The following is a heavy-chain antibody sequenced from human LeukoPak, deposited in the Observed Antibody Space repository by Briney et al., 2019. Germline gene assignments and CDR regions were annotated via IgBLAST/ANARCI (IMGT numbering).Heavy chain of an antibody. Sequence: GGSLRLSCATSGFPLSSTWMSWVRQAPGKGLEWVANIKQDGSDEYYLDSVKGRFIISRDNGQNSLYLQMSSLRTEDTAVYYCARQHVDFWSGYYQYYIVHWGQGALVTVSS. CDR3: ARQHVDFWSGYYQYYIVH. CDR2: IKQDGSDE. J-gene: IGHJ4*02. V-gene: IGHV3-7*01. D-gene: IGHD3-3*01. CDR1: GFPLSSTW.